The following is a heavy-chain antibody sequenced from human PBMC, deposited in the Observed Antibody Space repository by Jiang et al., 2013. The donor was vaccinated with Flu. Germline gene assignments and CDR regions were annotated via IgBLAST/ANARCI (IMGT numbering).Heavy chain of an antibody. D-gene: IGHD2-15*01. V-gene: IGHV3-11*01. CDR1: GFTFSDYY. CDR3: ARQVVVAATPYYYYGMDV. J-gene: IGHJ6*02. Sequence: SCAASGFTFSDYYMSWIRQAPGKGLEWVSYISSSGSTIYYADSVKGRFTISRDNAKNSLYLQMNSLRAEDTAVYYCARQVVVAATPYYYYGMDVWGQGTTVTVSS. CDR2: ISSSGSTI.